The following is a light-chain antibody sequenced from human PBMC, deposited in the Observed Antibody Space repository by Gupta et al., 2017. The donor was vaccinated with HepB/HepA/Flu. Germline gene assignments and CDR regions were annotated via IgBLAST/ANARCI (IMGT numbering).Light chain of an antibody. V-gene: IGKV3-20*01. CDR3: HQDGTSPRT. Sequence: IVLTQSPGTLSLSPGVRATLSCRASQSLSSSDLAWYQQKPGQAPRLLIYAASSRANGIPDRFGGSGSGTDFTLTISRLEPEDFAVYYCHQDGTSPRTFGQGTKVEIK. CDR1: QSLSSSD. J-gene: IGKJ1*01. CDR2: AAS.